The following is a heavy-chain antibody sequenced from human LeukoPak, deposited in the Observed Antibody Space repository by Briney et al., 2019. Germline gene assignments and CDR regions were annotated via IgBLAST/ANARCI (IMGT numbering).Heavy chain of an antibody. J-gene: IGHJ5*02. V-gene: IGHV3-23*01. CDR3: AKGGSGYYRSWLDP. CDR2: ISGSGGST. CDR1: AFTFSSYA. D-gene: IGHD3-22*01. Sequence: GGSLRLSCAASAFTFSSYAMSLVRQAPGKGLEWVSAISGSGGSTYYADSVKGRFTISRDNSENTLYLQMNSLRAEDTAVYYCAKGGSGYYRSWLDPWGQGTLVTVSS.